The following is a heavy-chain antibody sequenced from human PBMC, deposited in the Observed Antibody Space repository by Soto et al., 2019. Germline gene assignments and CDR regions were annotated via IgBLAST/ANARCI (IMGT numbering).Heavy chain of an antibody. D-gene: IGHD3-22*01. V-gene: IGHV1-69*01. CDR1: GGTFSSYA. CDR3: ARARPHYYYDSSGYYYGSAFDI. J-gene: IGHJ3*02. Sequence: QVQLVQSGAEVKKHGSSVKVSCKASGGTFSSYAISWVREAPGQGLEWMGGIIPIFGTANYAQKFQGRVTITADESTSTAYMELSSLRSEDTAVYYCARARPHYYYDSSGYYYGSAFDIWGQGTMVTVSS. CDR2: IIPIFGTA.